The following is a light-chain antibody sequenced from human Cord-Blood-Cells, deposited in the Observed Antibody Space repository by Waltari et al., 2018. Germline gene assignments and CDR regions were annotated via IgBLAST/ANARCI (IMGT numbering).Light chain of an antibody. CDR1: SSDVGGYNY. Sequence: QSALTPPPSASGAPGPSVTISCTGTSSDVGGYNYVSWYQQHPGKAPKLMIYEVSKRPSGVPDRFSGSKSGNTASLTVSVLQAEDEADYYCSSYAGSNNLVFGGGTKLTVL. V-gene: IGLV2-8*01. CDR3: SSYAGSNNLV. J-gene: IGLJ2*01. CDR2: EVS.